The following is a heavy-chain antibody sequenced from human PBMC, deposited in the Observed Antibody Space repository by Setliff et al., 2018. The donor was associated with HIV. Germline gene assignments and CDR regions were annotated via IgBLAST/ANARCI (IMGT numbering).Heavy chain of an antibody. D-gene: IGHD6-19*01. V-gene: IGHV4-34*01. J-gene: IGHJ6*03. CDR1: GGSFSGYY. CDR2: ITHSGST. CDR3: AKGVAGLQYYYYYMDV. Sequence: SETLSLTCAVYGGSFSGYYWTWIRQPPGKGLEWIGEITHSGSTNYNPSLETRVTISVDTSKNQFSLKLSSVTAADTAVYYCAKGVAGLQYYYYYMDVSCKGGHRLL.